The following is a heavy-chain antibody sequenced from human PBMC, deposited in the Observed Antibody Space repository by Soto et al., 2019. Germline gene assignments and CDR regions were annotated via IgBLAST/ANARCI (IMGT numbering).Heavy chain of an antibody. V-gene: IGHV5-51*01. Sequence: GESLKISCQGSGYSFTSYWIGWVRQMPGKGLEWMGIIYPGDSDTRYSPSFQGQVTISADKSISTAYLQWSSLKASDTAMYYCARLYGQWLEHDACDIWGQGTMVTVSS. CDR2: IYPGDSDT. CDR3: ARLYGQWLEHDACDI. CDR1: GYSFTSYW. D-gene: IGHD6-19*01. J-gene: IGHJ3*02.